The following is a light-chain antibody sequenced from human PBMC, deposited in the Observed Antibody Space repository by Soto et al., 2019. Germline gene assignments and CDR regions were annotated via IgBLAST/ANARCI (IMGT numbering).Light chain of an antibody. Sequence: EIVLTQSPGTLSLSPGERATLSCRASQSVSNFYLAWYQQKPGQSPRLLISGASSRAAGIPDRFSSGGSGTDFTLTISRLEPEDFAVYYCQQCARSPWTFGQGTKVEI. V-gene: IGKV3-20*01. CDR3: QQCARSPWT. CDR2: GAS. J-gene: IGKJ1*01. CDR1: QSVSNFY.